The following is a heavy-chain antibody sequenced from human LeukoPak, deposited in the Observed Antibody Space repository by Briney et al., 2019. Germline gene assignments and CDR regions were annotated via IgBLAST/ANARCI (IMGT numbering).Heavy chain of an antibody. CDR2: IIPIFGTA. V-gene: IGHV1-69*13. Sequence: SVKVSCKASGGTFSSYAISWVRQAPGQGLEWMGGIIPIFGTANYAQKFQGRVTITADESTSTAYMELSSLRSEDTAVYYCARDGRLDSDAFDIWGQGTMVTVSS. CDR3: ARDGRLDSDAFDI. J-gene: IGHJ3*02. D-gene: IGHD1-26*01. CDR1: GGTFSSYA.